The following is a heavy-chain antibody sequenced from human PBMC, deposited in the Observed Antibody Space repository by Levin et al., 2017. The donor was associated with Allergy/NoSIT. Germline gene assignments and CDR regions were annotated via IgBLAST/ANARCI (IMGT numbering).Heavy chain of an antibody. CDR3: ARGGSPGGGYQYAMDV. CDR1: GFTFSDHY. CDR2: TRDKANSYTT. Sequence: GGSLRLSYVASGFTFSDHYMDWVRQAPGKGLEWVGRTRDKANSYTTEYAASVKGRFTVSRDDSKNLLYLQMNSLKSEDTAMYYCARGGSPGGGYQYAMDVWGQGTTVTVSS. J-gene: IGHJ6*02. V-gene: IGHV3-72*01. D-gene: IGHD2-2*01.